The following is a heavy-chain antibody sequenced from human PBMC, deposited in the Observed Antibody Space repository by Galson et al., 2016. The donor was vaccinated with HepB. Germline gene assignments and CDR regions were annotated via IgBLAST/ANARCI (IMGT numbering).Heavy chain of an antibody. CDR2: ISAKNGNT. V-gene: IGHV1-18*01. CDR3: ASPSLVAHRGIYYYGMAV. CDR1: GYTFTNYG. J-gene: IGHJ6*02. D-gene: IGHD3-10*01. Sequence: SVKVSCKASGYTFTNYGISWVRQAPGQGLEWMGWISAKNGNTNYTQKFHGRLTMTTDISTSTAYMELRSLRSDDTAMYYCASPSLVAHRGIYYYGMAVWGQGTTVIVSS.